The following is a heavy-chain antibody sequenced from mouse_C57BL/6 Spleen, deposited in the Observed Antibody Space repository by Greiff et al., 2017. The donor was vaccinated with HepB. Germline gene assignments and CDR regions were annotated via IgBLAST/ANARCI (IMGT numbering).Heavy chain of an antibody. CDR3: ARYEDYGSSYGY. Sequence: EGKRGEGGGGGEEKGGEWRREGAEEGGELKEDDRRRGGKEPGEGGDCGGGRGGEGNGYTTEYSASVKGRFTISRDNSQSILYLQMNALRAEDSATYYCARYEDYGSSYGYWGQGTTLTVSS. CDR2: RGGEGNGYTT. J-gene: IGHJ2*01. D-gene: IGHD1-1*01. CDR1: GGELKEDD. V-gene: IGHV7-3*01.